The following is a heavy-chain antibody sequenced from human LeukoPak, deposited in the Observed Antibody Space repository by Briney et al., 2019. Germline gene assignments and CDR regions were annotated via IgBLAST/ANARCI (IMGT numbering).Heavy chain of an antibody. Sequence: GGSLRLSCAGSGFTFSNYSINWVRQAPGKGLEWVSSISPSSHYIYYADSVRGRFTISRDNARNSLYLQMNSLRDEDTAVYYCARDRHTAMVYYYYFMDVWGTGTTVTVSS. J-gene: IGHJ6*03. D-gene: IGHD5-18*01. CDR2: ISPSSHYI. V-gene: IGHV3-21*04. CDR1: GFTFSNYS. CDR3: ARDRHTAMVYYYYFMDV.